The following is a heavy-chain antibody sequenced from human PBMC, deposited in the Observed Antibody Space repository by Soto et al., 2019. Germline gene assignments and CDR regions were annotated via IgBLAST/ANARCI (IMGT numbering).Heavy chain of an antibody. Sequence: ASVKVSCKASGGTFSSYAISWVRQAPGQGLEWMGGIIPIFGTANYAQKFQGRVTITADESTSTAYMELSSLRSEDTAVYYCAESPTSAMGVFDYWGQGTLVTVS. V-gene: IGHV1-69*13. D-gene: IGHD5-18*01. CDR3: AESPTSAMGVFDY. J-gene: IGHJ4*02. CDR1: GGTFSSYA. CDR2: IIPIFGTA.